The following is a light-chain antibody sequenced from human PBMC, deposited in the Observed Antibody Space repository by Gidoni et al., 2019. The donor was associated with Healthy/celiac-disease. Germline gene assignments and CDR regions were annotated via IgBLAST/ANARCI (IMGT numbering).Light chain of an antibody. CDR3: AAWDDSLNCVV. CDR1: SANIGSNT. Sequence: QSVLTQPPSASGTPGQRVTISCPGSSANIGSNTVNWYQQLPGKAPKLLIYSNNQRPSGVPDRFSGSKSGTSASLAISGLQSEDEADYYCAAWDDSLNCVVFGGGTKLTVL. CDR2: SNN. J-gene: IGLJ2*01. V-gene: IGLV1-44*01.